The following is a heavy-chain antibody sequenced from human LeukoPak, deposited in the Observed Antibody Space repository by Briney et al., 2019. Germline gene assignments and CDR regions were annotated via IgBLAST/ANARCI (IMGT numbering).Heavy chain of an antibody. CDR2: IYHSGST. Sequence: LSLTCTVSGGSISSGGYSWSWIRQPPGKGLEWIGYIYHSGSTYYNPSLKSRVTISVDTSKNQFPLKLSSVTAADTAVYYCVRHDGRGGATMGAFDSWGQGSLVTVSS. CDR3: VRHDGRGGATMGAFDS. V-gene: IGHV4-30-2*01. D-gene: IGHD5-12*01. CDR1: GGSISSGGYS. J-gene: IGHJ5*01.